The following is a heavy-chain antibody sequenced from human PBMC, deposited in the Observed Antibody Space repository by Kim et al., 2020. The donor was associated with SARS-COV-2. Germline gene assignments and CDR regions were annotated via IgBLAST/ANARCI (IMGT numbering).Heavy chain of an antibody. CDR1: GGSISSSSYY. J-gene: IGHJ4*02. Sequence: SETLSLTCTVSGGSISSSSYYWGWIRQPPGKGLEWIGSIYYSGSTYYNPSLKSRVTISVDTSKNQFSLKLSSVTAADTAVYYCARLPLPDSSGYYYFDYWGQGTLVTVSS. D-gene: IGHD3-22*01. V-gene: IGHV4-39*01. CDR2: IYYSGST. CDR3: ARLPLPDSSGYYYFDY.